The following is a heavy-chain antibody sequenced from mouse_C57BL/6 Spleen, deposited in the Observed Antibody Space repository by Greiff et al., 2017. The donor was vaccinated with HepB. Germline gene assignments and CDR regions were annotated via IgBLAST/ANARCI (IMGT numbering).Heavy chain of an antibody. CDR2: IYPGDGDT. CDR1: GYAFSSSW. CDR3: ARSFATVVAEDWYFGV. D-gene: IGHD1-1*01. V-gene: IGHV1-82*01. Sequence: QVQLQQSGPELVKPGASVKISCKASGYAFSSSWMNWVKQRPGKGLEWIGRIYPGDGDTNYNGKFKGKATLTADKSSSTAYMQLSSLTSEDSAVYFCARSFATVVAEDWYFGVWGTGTPVTVSS. J-gene: IGHJ1*03.